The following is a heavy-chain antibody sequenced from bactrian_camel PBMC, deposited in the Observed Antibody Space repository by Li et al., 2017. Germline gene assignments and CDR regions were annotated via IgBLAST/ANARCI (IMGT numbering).Heavy chain of an antibody. CDR3: AAAGRDCYSAPLQADKYNY. CDR2: INSGGGTT. V-gene: IGHV3S40*01. Sequence: DVQLVESGGGYVQPGGSLRLSCVASGFSFSSYDMVWVRQAPGKGLEWVSSINSGGGTTYTDSVKGRFTISQDNAKNTYYLQMNSLKPEDTAMYYCAAAGRDCYSAPLQADKYNYWGQGTQVTVS. J-gene: IGHJ4*01. D-gene: IGHD3*01. CDR1: GFSFSSYD.